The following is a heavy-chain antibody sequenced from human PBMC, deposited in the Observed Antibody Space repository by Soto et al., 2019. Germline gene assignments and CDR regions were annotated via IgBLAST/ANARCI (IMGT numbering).Heavy chain of an antibody. D-gene: IGHD2-2*01. CDR3: ASGLYCSSTSCYLDP. J-gene: IGHJ5*02. CDR2: IKQDGSEK. V-gene: IGHV3-7*01. CDR1: GSTFSSYW. Sequence: PGGSLRLSCAASGSTFSSYWMSWVRQAPGKGLEWVANIKQDGSEKYYVDSVKGRFTISRDNAKNSLYLQMNSLRAEDTAVYYCASGLYCSSTSCYLDPWGQGTLVTVSS.